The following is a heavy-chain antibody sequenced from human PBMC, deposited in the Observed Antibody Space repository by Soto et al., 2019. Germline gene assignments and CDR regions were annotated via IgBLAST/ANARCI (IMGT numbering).Heavy chain of an antibody. Sequence: GGSLRLSCAASGFTFSSYWMHWVRQAPGKGLVWVSRIKGDGSGTSYADSVKGRFTISRDNAKSTLFLQMNSLRAEDTAVYYCARDSGCKPRRLDYWGQGSLVTVSS. J-gene: IGHJ4*02. CDR3: ARDSGCKPRRLDY. V-gene: IGHV3-74*01. CDR1: GFTFSSYW. D-gene: IGHD6-19*01. CDR2: IKGDGSGT.